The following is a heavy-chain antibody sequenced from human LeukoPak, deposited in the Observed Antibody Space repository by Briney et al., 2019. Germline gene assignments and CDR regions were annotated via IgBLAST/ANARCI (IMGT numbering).Heavy chain of an antibody. CDR2: ISHSGST. CDR1: GGSISSGSYY. Sequence: SETLSLTCTVSGGSISSGSYYWSWIRQPPGEGLEWIGYISHSGSTYYNPSLKSRVNISLDNSKNQFSLKLSSVTAADTAVYYCARGFGFWSGFYTQPFDYWGQGTLVTVSS. V-gene: IGHV4-30-2*01. D-gene: IGHD3-3*01. J-gene: IGHJ4*02. CDR3: ARGFGFWSGFYTQPFDY.